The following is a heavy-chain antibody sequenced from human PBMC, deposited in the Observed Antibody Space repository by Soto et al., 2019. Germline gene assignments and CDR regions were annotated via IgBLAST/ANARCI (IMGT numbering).Heavy chain of an antibody. CDR3: ARVSGDCSGGSCYGWFDP. CDR2: INHSGST. Sequence: QVQLQQWGAGLLKPSETLSLTCAVYGGSFSGYYWSWIRQPPGKGLEWIGEINHSGSTNYNPSLNSRGTITVDPAKDQFFRKLGSGDAADTAVYYWARVSGDCSGGSCYGWFDPWGQGTLVTVSS. V-gene: IGHV4-34*01. J-gene: IGHJ5*02. D-gene: IGHD2-15*01. CDR1: GGSFSGYY.